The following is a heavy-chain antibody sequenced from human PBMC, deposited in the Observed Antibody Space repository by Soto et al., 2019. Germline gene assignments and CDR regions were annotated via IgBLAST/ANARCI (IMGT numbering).Heavy chain of an antibody. CDR3: AAVPGYSSSWSLYYYYGMDV. V-gene: IGHV1-58*01. CDR1: GFTFTSSA. Sequence: SVKVSCKASGFTFTSSAVQWVRQARGQRLEWIGWIVVGSGNTNYAQKFQERVTITRDMSTSTAYMELSSLRSEDTAVYYCAAVPGYSSSWSLYYYYGMDVWGQGTTVTVSS. D-gene: IGHD6-13*01. CDR2: IVVGSGNT. J-gene: IGHJ6*02.